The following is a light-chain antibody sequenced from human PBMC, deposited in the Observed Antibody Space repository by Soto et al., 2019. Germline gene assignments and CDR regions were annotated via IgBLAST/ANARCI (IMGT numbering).Light chain of an antibody. CDR3: MQATHSMT. V-gene: IGKV2-24*01. CDR2: KIS. CDR1: QSLKDGDGNTY. J-gene: IGKJ4*01. Sequence: DVVLTQTPLSSPVTLGQPASISCRSSQSLKDGDGNTYLSWLQQRPGQPPRLLIYKISNRFPGVPDRFSGSGAGTDFTLKISRVEDEDVGIYYCMQATHSMTFGGGTKVEIK.